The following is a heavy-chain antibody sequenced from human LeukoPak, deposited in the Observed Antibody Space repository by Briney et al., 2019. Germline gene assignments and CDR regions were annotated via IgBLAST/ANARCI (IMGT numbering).Heavy chain of an antibody. CDR2: INHSGST. CDR3: TRGDSTNKNDY. J-gene: IGHJ4*02. Sequence: PSETLSLTCAVYGGSLSGYYWSWIRQPPGKGLEWIGEINHSGSTNYNPSLKSRVTISVDTSKNQFSLKLSSVTAADTAVYYCTRGDSTNKNDYWGQGTLVTVSS. CDR1: GGSLSGYY. D-gene: IGHD1/OR15-1a*01. V-gene: IGHV4-34*01.